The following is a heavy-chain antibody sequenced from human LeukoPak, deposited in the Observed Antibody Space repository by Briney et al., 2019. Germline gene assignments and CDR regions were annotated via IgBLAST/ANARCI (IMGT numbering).Heavy chain of an antibody. V-gene: IGHV4-39*01. CDR2: IYYSGST. CDR3: ARREGLVLGAFDI. D-gene: IGHD2-8*02. J-gene: IGHJ3*02. Sequence: PSQTLSLTCTVSGGSISSGDYYWGWIRQPPGKGLEWIGSIYYSGSTYYNPSLKSRVTISVDTSKNQFSLKLSSVTAADTAVYYCARREGLVLGAFDIWGQGTMVTVSS. CDR1: GGSISSGDYY.